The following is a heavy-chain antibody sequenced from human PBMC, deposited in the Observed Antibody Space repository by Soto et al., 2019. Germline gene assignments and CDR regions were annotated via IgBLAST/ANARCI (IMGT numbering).Heavy chain of an antibody. CDR2: ISDNGGTT. CDR1: EFSFSNYA. Sequence: GVSPRLSFAAYEFSFSNYAMSWFRQAPGKGLEWVSPISDNGGTTYYADSVKGRFTISRDNSKNTLYLQMNSLRAEDTAVYYCAKDRDSRGWFDPWGQGTLVSVSS. D-gene: IGHD4-4*01. V-gene: IGHV3-23*01. CDR3: AKDRDSRGWFDP. J-gene: IGHJ5*02.